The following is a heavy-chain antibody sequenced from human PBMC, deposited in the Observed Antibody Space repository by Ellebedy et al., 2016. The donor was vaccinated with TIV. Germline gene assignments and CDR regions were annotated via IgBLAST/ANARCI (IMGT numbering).Heavy chain of an antibody. Sequence: GESLKISCAASGFTFSNYALSWVRQAPGKGLEWVSTISGSGYSAHYADSVRGRFTVSRDNSKNTLYLQMNSLRVEDTAVYYCARNQLGDDYWGQGTLVTVSS. CDR3: ARNQLGDDY. J-gene: IGHJ4*02. CDR1: GFTFSNYA. V-gene: IGHV3-23*01. D-gene: IGHD2-2*01. CDR2: ISGSGYSA.